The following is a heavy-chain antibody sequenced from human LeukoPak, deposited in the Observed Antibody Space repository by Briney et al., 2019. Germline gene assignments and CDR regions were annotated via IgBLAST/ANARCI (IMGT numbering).Heavy chain of an antibody. J-gene: IGHJ5*02. CDR2: ISSSSSYM. CDR1: RFTLSTYW. D-gene: IGHD3-10*01. Sequence: PGGTLRLSCAVSRFTLSTYWMHWVRQAPGKGLVWVSDISSSSSYMYYTDTVKGRFTISRDNAKNSLYLKTNSMRAEDTAVYYCAIGYTMVRGVKSVKAPTRFDPWGQGTLVTVSS. V-gene: IGHV3-21*01. CDR3: AIGYTMVRGVKSVKAPTRFDP.